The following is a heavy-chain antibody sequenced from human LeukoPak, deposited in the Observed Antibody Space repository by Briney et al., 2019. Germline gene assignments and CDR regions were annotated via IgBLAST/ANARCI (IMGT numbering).Heavy chain of an antibody. CDR3: ARGILQQQLVAN. CDR1: GYTFNDYY. J-gene: IGHJ4*02. CDR2: VNPKTGRT. Sequence: ASVKVSCKASGYTFNDYYIHWVRQAPGLGLEWMGWVNPKTGRTKYAQKLQARVTMTSDTSIVTAYMELSSLTSDDTATYYCARGILQQQLVANWGQGTLVTVS. V-gene: IGHV1-2*02. D-gene: IGHD6-13*01.